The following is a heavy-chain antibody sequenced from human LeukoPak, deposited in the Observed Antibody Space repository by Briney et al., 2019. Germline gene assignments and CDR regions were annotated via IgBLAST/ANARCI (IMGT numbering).Heavy chain of an antibody. V-gene: IGHV3-11*01. CDR2: ISTRGNFI. D-gene: IGHD3-3*01. Sequence: GGSLRLSCKGTGFIFSDYFVSWIRQAPGKGLEWIAYISTRGNFIFYSGSVKGRFTISRDDAKNSLYLQMNSLKDADTAVYYCARGLSDGVPYAFEIWGQGTMVTVSS. CDR1: GFIFSDYF. CDR3: ARGLSDGVPYAFEI. J-gene: IGHJ3*02.